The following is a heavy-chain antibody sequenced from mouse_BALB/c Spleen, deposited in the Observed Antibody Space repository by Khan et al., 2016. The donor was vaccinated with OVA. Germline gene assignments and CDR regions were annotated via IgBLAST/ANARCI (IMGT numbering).Heavy chain of an antibody. CDR3: ARSYDYDVGGFTY. Sequence: QVQLKQSGPGLVAPSLSLSTTCTVSGISLTNYGVHWIRQPPGKGLEWLGVIWTGGRTNYNSALMSRLSISKDNSKSQVFLKMNSLQIDDTAIYYCARSYDYDVGGFTYWGQGTLVTVSA. CDR2: IWTGGRT. V-gene: IGHV2-9*02. D-gene: IGHD2-4*01. CDR1: GISLTNYG. J-gene: IGHJ3*01.